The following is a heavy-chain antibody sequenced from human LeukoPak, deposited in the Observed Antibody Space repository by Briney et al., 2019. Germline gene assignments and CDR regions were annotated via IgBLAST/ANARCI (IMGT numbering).Heavy chain of an antibody. CDR2: INPNSGGT. D-gene: IGHD3-10*01. V-gene: IGHV1-2*02. CDR3: ARGRITMVRGVNY. Sequence: ASVKVSCKASGYTFTGYYMHWVRQASGQGLEWMGWINPNSGGTNYAQKFQGRVTMTRDTSISTAYMELSRLRSDDTAVYYCARGRITMVRGVNYWGQGTLVTASS. CDR1: GYTFTGYY. J-gene: IGHJ4*02.